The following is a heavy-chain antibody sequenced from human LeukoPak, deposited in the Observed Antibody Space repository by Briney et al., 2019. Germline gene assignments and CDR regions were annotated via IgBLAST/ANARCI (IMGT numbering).Heavy chain of an antibody. Sequence: GGSLRLSCAASGFTFSSYAMSWVRQAPGKGLEWVSAISGSGGSTYYADSVKGRFTISRDNAKNTLYLQMNSLRAEDTAVYYCARDYYDSSGYYDAFDIWGQGTMVTVSS. J-gene: IGHJ3*02. CDR3: ARDYYDSSGYYDAFDI. V-gene: IGHV3-23*01. D-gene: IGHD3-22*01. CDR1: GFTFSSYA. CDR2: ISGSGGST.